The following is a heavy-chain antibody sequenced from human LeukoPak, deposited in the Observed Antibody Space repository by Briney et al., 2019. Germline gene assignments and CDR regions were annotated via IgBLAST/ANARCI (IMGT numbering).Heavy chain of an antibody. D-gene: IGHD6-19*01. CDR2: IWYDGSNK. CDR1: GFTFSNYG. V-gene: IGHV3-33*06. J-gene: IGHJ3*02. CDR3: ANQAVAGIGAFDI. Sequence: PGRSLRLSCAASGFTFSNYGMHWVRQAPGKGLEWVAVIWYDGSNKYYADSVKGRFTISRDNSKNTLYLQMNSLRAEDTAVYYCANQAVAGIGAFDIWGQGTMVTVSS.